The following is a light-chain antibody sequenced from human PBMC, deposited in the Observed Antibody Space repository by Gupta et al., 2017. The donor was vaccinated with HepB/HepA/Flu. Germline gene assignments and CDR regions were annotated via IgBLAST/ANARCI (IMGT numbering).Light chain of an antibody. J-gene: IGKJ2*01. CDR3: QQYNNWHPYT. V-gene: IGKV3-15*01. CDR2: GAS. Sequence: EIVMTQSPATLSVPPGERATLSCRASQSVSSNLAWYQQKPCQAPRLLIYGASTRYTGITARFSGSGYGKEFTLTISSRQSEDFAGYYCQQYNNWHPYTFGQGTKMEIK. CDR1: QSVSSN.